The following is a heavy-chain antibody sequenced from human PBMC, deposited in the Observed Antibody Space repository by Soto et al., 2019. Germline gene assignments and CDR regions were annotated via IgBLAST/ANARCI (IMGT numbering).Heavy chain of an antibody. CDR2: TIPMFGTT. Sequence: QVQLVQSGAEVKKPESSVRVSCKASGGTFNSYAITWVRQAPGQGLEWMGGTIPMFGTTNYAEKFQGRVTISADESTNTAYVELSSLRSEDTAVYYWTRCGIRYHSIGYYLGIDGMDVWGQGTTVIVSS. CDR1: GGTFNSYA. CDR3: TRCGIRYHSIGYYLGIDGMDV. D-gene: IGHD3-22*01. V-gene: IGHV1-69*12. J-gene: IGHJ6*02.